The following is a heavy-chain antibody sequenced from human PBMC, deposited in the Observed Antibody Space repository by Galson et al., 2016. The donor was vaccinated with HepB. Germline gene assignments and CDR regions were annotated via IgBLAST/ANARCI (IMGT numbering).Heavy chain of an antibody. Sequence: SVKVSCKASGYTFTSYYMHWVRQAPGQGLEWMGIINPSGGSTSYAQKFQGRVTVTRDTSASTVYMELSSLRSEDTAVYYCARGTGTGGYFDYWGQGTLVTVSS. V-gene: IGHV1-46*01. CDR3: ARGTGTGGYFDY. CDR1: GYTFTSYY. J-gene: IGHJ4*02. CDR2: INPSGGST. D-gene: IGHD3/OR15-3a*01.